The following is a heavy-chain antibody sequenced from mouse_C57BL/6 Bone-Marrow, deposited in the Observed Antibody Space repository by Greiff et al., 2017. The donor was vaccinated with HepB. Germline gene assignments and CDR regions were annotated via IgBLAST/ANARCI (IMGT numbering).Heavy chain of an antibody. Sequence: VHVKQSGAELVRPGASVKLSCTASGFNIKDDYMHWVKQRPEQGLEWIGWIDPENGDTEYASKFQGKATITADTSSNTAYLQLSSLTSEDTAVYYCTTYGTTVVDYWGQGTTLTVSS. CDR2: IDPENGDT. J-gene: IGHJ2*01. CDR1: GFNIKDDY. D-gene: IGHD1-1*01. CDR3: TTYGTTVVDY. V-gene: IGHV14-4*01.